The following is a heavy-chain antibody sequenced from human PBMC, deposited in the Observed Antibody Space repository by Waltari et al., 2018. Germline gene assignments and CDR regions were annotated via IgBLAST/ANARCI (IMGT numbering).Heavy chain of an antibody. J-gene: IGHJ5*02. CDR3: ARDRRIAVALHWFDP. CDR2: INHSGST. D-gene: IGHD6-19*01. Sequence: QVQLQQWGAGLLKPSETLSLTCAGYGGSFSGYYWCWIRQPPGKGLEWIGEINHSGSTNYNPSLKSRVTISVDTSKNQFSLKLSSVTAADTAVYYCARDRRIAVALHWFDPWGQGTLVTVSS. CDR1: GGSFSGYY. V-gene: IGHV4-34*01.